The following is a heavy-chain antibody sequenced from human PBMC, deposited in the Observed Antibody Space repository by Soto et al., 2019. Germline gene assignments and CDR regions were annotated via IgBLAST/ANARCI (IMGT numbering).Heavy chain of an antibody. CDR3: AKGGRQWLVTADFNY. V-gene: IGHV3-30*18. Sequence: VQLVESGGGVVQPGRSLRLSCAASGFTFSDYAMHWVRQAPGKGLEWVAVVSHDGRNTHYADSVKGRFTISRASSKNMVSREMTSMRAEDTAVYYWAKGGRQWLVTADFNYWGQVALVSVSS. CDR2: VSHDGRNT. CDR1: GFTFSDYA. D-gene: IGHD6-19*01. J-gene: IGHJ4*02.